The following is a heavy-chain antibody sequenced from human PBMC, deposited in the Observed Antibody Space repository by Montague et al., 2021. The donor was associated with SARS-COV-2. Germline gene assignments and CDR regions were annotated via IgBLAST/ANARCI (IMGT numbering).Heavy chain of an antibody. D-gene: IGHD1-26*01. CDR2: TYYRSKWYN. Sequence: CAISGDSVSRNSAAWNWIRQSPSRGLEWLGGTYYRSKWYNDYAVSVKSRITINPDKSKNQISLQLNSVTPEDTAVYYCARTSASSDYWGQGTLVTVSS. CDR1: GDSVSRNSAA. J-gene: IGHJ4*02. CDR3: ARTSASSDY. V-gene: IGHV6-1*01.